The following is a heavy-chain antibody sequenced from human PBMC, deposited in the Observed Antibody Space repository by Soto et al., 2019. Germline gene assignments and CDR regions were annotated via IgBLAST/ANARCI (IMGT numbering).Heavy chain of an antibody. J-gene: IGHJ3*02. D-gene: IGHD4-17*01. CDR2: IHYSGST. V-gene: IGHV4-31*03. CDR3: AREVHDYGDPQGFDI. CDR1: GTSISRGDHY. Sequence: QVQLQESGPGLLKPSQTLYLTCTVSGTSISRGDHYWSWLRQPPGTGLEWIGYIHYSGSTHYNPSHQSRVTISVDTSKKQFSLNVTSVTAEDTAVYYCAREVHDYGDPQGFDIWGQGTVVTVSS.